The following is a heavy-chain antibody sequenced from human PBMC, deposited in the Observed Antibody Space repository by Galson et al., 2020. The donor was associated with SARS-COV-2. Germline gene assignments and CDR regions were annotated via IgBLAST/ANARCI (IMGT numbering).Heavy chain of an antibody. Sequence: GGSLRLSCAASGFTFSSYAMHWVRQAPGKGLEWVAVISYDGSNKYYADSVKGRFTISRDNSKNTLYLQMNSLRAEDTAVYYCAREGRFGELLGAFDIWGQGTMVTVSS. D-gene: IGHD3-10*01. J-gene: IGHJ3*02. CDR3: AREGRFGELLGAFDI. V-gene: IGHV3-30*07. CDR2: ISYDGSNK. CDR1: GFTFSSYA.